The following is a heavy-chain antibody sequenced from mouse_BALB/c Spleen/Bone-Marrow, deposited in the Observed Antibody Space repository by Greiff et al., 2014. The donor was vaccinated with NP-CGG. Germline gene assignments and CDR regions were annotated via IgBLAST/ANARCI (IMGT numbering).Heavy chain of an antibody. CDR3: AMSGMRYGAMDY. J-gene: IGHJ4*01. CDR2: ISDGGNCS. CDR1: GFAFSDFY. V-gene: IGHV5-4*02. D-gene: IGHD2-10*02. Sequence: EVNLVESGGGLVKPGGSLNLSCAASGFAFSDFYIYWFRQIPEKRLEWVASISDGGNCSYYTDSVKGRFTISRDNAKNNLYLQMSSLKSEDTAMYYCAMSGMRYGAMDYWGQGTSVTVFS.